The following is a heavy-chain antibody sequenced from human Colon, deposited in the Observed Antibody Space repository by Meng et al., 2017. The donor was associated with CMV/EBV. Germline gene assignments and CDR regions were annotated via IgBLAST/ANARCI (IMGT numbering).Heavy chain of an antibody. CDR2: ISGSGGST. Sequence: GGSLRLSCAASGFTFSSYAMSWVRQAPGKGLEWVSAISGSGGSTYYADSVKGRFTISRDNSKNTLYLQMSSLRVDDTAIYYCARDSLGGYDFWSGADYWGQGTLVTVSS. J-gene: IGHJ4*02. CDR3: ARDSLGGYDFWSGADY. V-gene: IGHV3-23*01. D-gene: IGHD3-3*01. CDR1: GFTFSSYA.